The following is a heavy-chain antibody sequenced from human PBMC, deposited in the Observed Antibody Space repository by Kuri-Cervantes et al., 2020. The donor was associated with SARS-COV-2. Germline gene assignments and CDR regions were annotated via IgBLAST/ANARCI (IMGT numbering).Heavy chain of an antibody. V-gene: IGHV3-48*01. D-gene: IGHD3-3*01. CDR2: ISSSSSTI. CDR1: GFTFDDYG. J-gene: IGHJ4*02. CDR3: TTDRITIFGVVVYDYFDY. Sequence: GGSLRLSCAASGFTFDDYGMSWVRQAPGKGLEWVSYISSSSSTIYYADSVKGRFTISRDNAKNSLYLQMNSLKTEDTAVYYCTTDRITIFGVVVYDYFDYWGQGALVTVSS.